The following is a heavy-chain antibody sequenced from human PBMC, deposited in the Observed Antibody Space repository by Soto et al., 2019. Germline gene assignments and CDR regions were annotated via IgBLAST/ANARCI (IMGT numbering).Heavy chain of an antibody. J-gene: IGHJ3*02. CDR3: AREVYRAGMIRNWGGDAFDI. CDR1: GYTFTSYD. D-gene: IGHD7-27*01. CDR2: ISPSDGST. V-gene: IGHV1-46*01. Sequence: GASVKVSCKASGYTFTSYDMHWVRQAPGQGLEWMGIISPSDGSTSYAQKFQGRVTMTTDTSTSTVYMELRSLRSEDTAVYYCAREVYRAGMIRNWGGDAFDIWGQGTMVTVSS.